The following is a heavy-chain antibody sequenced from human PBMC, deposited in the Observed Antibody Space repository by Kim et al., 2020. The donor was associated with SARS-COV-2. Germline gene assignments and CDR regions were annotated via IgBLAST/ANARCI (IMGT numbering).Heavy chain of an antibody. CDR3: AKGWRNIWSPFDY. Sequence: GGSLRLSCAASGFTFSSYAMTWVRQAPGKGLEWVSAITGSGGNTYYADSVKGRCTITRDNSKSTLYLQMNSLRDEDTAVYYGAKGWRNIWSPFDYWGQGTLVTVSS. J-gene: IGHJ4*02. CDR1: GFTFSSYA. V-gene: IGHV3-23*01. D-gene: IGHD3-10*01. CDR2: ITGSGGNT.